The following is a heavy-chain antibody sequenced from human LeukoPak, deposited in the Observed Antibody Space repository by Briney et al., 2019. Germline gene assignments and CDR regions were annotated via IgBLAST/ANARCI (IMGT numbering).Heavy chain of an antibody. CDR3: ALYYYDSGGYYFPDY. D-gene: IGHD3-22*01. J-gene: IGHJ4*02. CDR2: INHGGST. CDR1: GGSISSYY. Sequence: SETLSLTCTVSGGSISSYYWSWIRQPPGKGLEWIGEINHGGSTNYIPSLKSRVTISVDTSKNQFSLKLSSVTAADTAVYYCALYYYDSGGYYFPDYWGQGTLVTVSS. V-gene: IGHV4-34*01.